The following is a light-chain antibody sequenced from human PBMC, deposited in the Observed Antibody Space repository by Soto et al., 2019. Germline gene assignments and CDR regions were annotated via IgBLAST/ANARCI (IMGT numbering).Light chain of an antibody. CDR2: ASS. CDR3: QQYGSPPPYT. J-gene: IGKJ2*01. Sequence: EVVLTQSPCTLSLSPGERATLSCRASQSVSNNYLAWYQQRHGQGPRILIFASSDRATGSPDRFSGSGSGTESTLTISRMEPEDFAVYYCQQYGSPPPYTLGQGTKLEIK. CDR1: QSVSNNY. V-gene: IGKV3-20*01.